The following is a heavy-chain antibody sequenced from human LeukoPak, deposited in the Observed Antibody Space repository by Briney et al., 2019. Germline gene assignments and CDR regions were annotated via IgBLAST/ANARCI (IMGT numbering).Heavy chain of an antibody. Sequence: GGSLRLSCAVSGFTFSNFWMSWVRQAPGRGLEWVANIHPEGNEKYHVESVKGRFTISRDNAKNSLFLQMNSLRVEDTPVYYCARGVAFSGDHWGQGTLVTVSS. CDR2: IHPEGNEK. CDR3: ARGVAFSGDH. J-gene: IGHJ4*02. V-gene: IGHV3-7*04. CDR1: GFTFSNFW.